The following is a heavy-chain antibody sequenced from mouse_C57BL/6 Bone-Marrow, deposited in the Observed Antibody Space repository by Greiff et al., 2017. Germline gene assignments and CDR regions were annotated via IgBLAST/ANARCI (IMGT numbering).Heavy chain of an antibody. Sequence: DVQLVESGGGLVQPKGSLKLSCAASGFTFNTYAMNWVRQAPGKGLEWVARIRSKSNNYATYYAASVKYRLTISRDDSQIMLYLQMNNLKTEDTAMYDCVRHYGSSYFDYWGQGTTLTVSS. V-gene: IGHV10-1*02. CDR1: GFTFNTYA. J-gene: IGHJ2*01. D-gene: IGHD1-1*01. CDR3: VRHYGSSYFDY. CDR2: IRSKSNNYAT.